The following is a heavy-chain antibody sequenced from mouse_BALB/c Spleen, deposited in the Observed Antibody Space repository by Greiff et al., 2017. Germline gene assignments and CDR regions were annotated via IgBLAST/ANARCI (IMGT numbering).Heavy chain of an antibody. J-gene: IGHJ3*01. CDR2: IYPGNSDT. Sequence: VQLQQSGAELVKPGASVKLSCKASGYTFTSYWMHWVKQRPGQGLEWIGAIYPGNSDTSYNQKFKGKAKLTAVTSTSTAYMELSSLTNEDSAVYYCTRCTTAQSLDYWGQGTLVTVSA. CDR1: GYTFTSYW. D-gene: IGHD1-2*01. V-gene: IGHV1-5*01. CDR3: TRCTTAQSLDY.